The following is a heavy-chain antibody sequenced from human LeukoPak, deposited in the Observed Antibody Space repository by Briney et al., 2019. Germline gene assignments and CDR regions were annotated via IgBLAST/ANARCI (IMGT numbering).Heavy chain of an antibody. D-gene: IGHD6-19*01. J-gene: IGHJ4*02. V-gene: IGHV3-30*18. Sequence: GGSLRLSRAASGFTFSSYGMHWVRQAPGKGLEWVAVISYDGSNKYYADSVKGRFTISRDNSKNTLYLQMNSLRAEDTAVYYCAKGSSGWYEYYFDYWGQGTLVTVSS. CDR3: AKGSSGWYEYYFDY. CDR2: ISYDGSNK. CDR1: GFTFSSYG.